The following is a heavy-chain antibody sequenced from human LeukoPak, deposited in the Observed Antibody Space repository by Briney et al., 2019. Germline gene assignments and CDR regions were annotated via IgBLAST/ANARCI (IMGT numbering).Heavy chain of an antibody. CDR3: ASLGYCSSTSCQGVAFDI. CDR1: GFTFSSYS. V-gene: IGHV3-21*01. CDR2: ISSSSSYI. J-gene: IGHJ3*02. Sequence: GGSLRLSCAASGFTFSSYSMNGVRQAPGKGLEWVSSISSSSSYIYYADSVKGRFTISRDNAKNSLYLQMNSLRAEGTAVYYCASLGYCSSTSCQGVAFDIWGQGTMVTVSS. D-gene: IGHD2-2*01.